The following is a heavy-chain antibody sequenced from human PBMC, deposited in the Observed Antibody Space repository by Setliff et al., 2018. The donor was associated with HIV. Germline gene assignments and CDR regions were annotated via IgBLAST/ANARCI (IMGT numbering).Heavy chain of an antibody. Sequence: ASETLSLTCTVSGASISDYYWNWIRQPPGKGLEWVGYVFSSGSTNYNPSLKSRVTVSLDTSKNQFSLRLTSVTASDTAIHFCARHGTWNSQRFHFDYWGQGTPVTVSS. CDR2: VFSSGST. CDR3: ARHGTWNSQRFHFDY. CDR1: GASISDYY. D-gene: IGHD1-7*01. J-gene: IGHJ4*02. V-gene: IGHV4-59*08.